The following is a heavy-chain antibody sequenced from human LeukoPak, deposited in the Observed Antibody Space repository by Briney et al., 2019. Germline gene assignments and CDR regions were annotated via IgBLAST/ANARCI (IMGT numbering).Heavy chain of an antibody. CDR1: GFTFSSYA. CDR2: ISYDGSNK. Sequence: GGSLRLSCAASGFTFSSYAMHWVRQAPGKGLEWVAVISYDGSNKYYADSVKGRFTISRDNAKNSLYLQMNSLRAEDTAVYYCARDRWTGECDYWGQGTLVTVSS. CDR3: ARDRWTGECDY. J-gene: IGHJ4*02. V-gene: IGHV3-30*04. D-gene: IGHD1-14*01.